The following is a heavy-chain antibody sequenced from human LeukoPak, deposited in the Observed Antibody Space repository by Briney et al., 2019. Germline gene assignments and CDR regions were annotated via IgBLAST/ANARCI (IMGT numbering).Heavy chain of an antibody. CDR1: GYSSTSYW. V-gene: IGHV5-51*01. Sequence: GESLKISCKGSGYSSTSYWIGWVRQMPGKGLEWMGIIYPGDSDTRYSPSLQGQVTISADKSISTAYLQWSGLKASDTAMYYCARRGDNGGNSGVLGHWGQGTLVTVSS. D-gene: IGHD4-23*01. J-gene: IGHJ4*02. CDR3: ARRGDNGGNSGVLGH. CDR2: IYPGDSDT.